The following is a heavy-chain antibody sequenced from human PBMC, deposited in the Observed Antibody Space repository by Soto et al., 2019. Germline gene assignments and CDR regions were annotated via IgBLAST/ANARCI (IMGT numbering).Heavy chain of an antibody. J-gene: IGHJ6*02. CDR3: ARGGGNYDYYYYGMDV. CDR1: GFTFSDYY. Sequence: GGSLRLSCAASGFTFSDYYMNWIRQAPGKGLEWVSYISSSGSTIYYADSVKGRFTISRDNAKNSLYLQMNSLRAEDTAVYYCARGGGNYDYYYYGMDVWGQGTTVTVSS. D-gene: IGHD4-4*01. V-gene: IGHV3-11*01. CDR2: ISSSGSTI.